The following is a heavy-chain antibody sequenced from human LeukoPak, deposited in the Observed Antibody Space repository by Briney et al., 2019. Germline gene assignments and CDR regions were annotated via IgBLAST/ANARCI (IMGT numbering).Heavy chain of an antibody. Sequence: SETLSLTCAISGGSITSSNWWTWVRQPPGKGLEWVGEIYLRGNTNYNPSLKSRVSISVDTSKNQFSLKLNSVTAADTAVYYCARAPGAAIDWGQGTLVTVSS. CDR1: GGSITSSNW. D-gene: IGHD2-2*01. V-gene: IGHV4-4*02. J-gene: IGHJ4*02. CDR2: IYLRGNT. CDR3: ARAPGAAID.